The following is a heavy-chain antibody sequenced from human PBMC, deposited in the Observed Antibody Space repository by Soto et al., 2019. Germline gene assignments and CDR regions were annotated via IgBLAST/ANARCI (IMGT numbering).Heavy chain of an antibody. D-gene: IGHD5-12*01. CDR3: ARPVWGDYPHYYYYMDV. Sequence: PSETLSLTCTVSGGSISSSSYYWGWIRQPPGKGLEWIGSIHYSGSTYYNPSLKSRVTISVDTSKNQFSLKLNSVTAADTAVYYCARPVWGDYPHYYYYMDVWGKGTTVTVSS. CDR2: IHYSGST. CDR1: GGSISSSSYY. J-gene: IGHJ6*03. V-gene: IGHV4-39*01.